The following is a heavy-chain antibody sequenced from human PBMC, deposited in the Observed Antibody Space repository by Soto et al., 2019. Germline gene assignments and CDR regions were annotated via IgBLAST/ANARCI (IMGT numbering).Heavy chain of an antibody. J-gene: IGHJ4*02. D-gene: IGHD3-16*01. CDR1: GYTLTELS. Sequence: ASVKVSYKVSGYTLTELSMHWVRQAPGKGLEWMGGFDPEDGETIYAQKFQGRVTMTEDTSTDTAYMELSSLRSEDTAVDYCATDSPVTFGGVLTYWGQGTLVTVSS. CDR3: ATDSPVTFGGVLTY. V-gene: IGHV1-24*01. CDR2: FDPEDGET.